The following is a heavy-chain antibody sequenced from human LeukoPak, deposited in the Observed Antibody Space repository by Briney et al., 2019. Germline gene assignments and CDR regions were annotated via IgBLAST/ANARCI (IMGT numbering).Heavy chain of an antibody. D-gene: IGHD5-24*01. V-gene: IGHV3-30*02. CDR1: GFSLSNFG. J-gene: IGHJ3*02. CDR2: IRYDGSNR. Sequence: GGTLRLSCAASGFSLSNFGMYWCRQAPAPGLEWVTFIRYDGSNRFYVDSVKGRFTISRDNSKNTVYLQMNSLNIEDTAVYYCAARRRDGYNHDAFDIWGQGTMVTVSS. CDR3: AARRRDGYNHDAFDI.